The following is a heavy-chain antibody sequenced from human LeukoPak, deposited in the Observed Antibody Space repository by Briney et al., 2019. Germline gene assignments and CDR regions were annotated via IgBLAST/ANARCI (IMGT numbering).Heavy chain of an antibody. V-gene: IGHV1-69*01. J-gene: IGHJ2*01. CDR2: IIPVSGST. Sequence: GSSVKVSWKASGIFGSYVISWVRQAPGQGLEWMGGIIPVSGSTHYAQKFQGRLTITADESTSTVYMEMSSLRSEDTAMYYCAKEGNTALVTGYFDLWGRGTLVTVSA. CDR3: AKEGNTALVTGYFDL. CDR1: GIFGSYV. D-gene: IGHD5-18*01.